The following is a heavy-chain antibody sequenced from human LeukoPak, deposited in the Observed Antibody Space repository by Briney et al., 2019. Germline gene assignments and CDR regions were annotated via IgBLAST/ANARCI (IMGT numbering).Heavy chain of an antibody. J-gene: IGHJ4*02. Sequence: PGGSLRLSCAASGFTFSSYAMSWVRQAPGKGLEWVSAISGSGGSTYYADSVKGRFTISRDNSKNTLYLQMNSLRAEDTAVYYCAKASAMIVVVSKHFDYWSQGTLVTVSS. CDR3: AKASAMIVVVSKHFDY. D-gene: IGHD3-22*01. CDR1: GFTFSSYA. V-gene: IGHV3-23*01. CDR2: ISGSGGST.